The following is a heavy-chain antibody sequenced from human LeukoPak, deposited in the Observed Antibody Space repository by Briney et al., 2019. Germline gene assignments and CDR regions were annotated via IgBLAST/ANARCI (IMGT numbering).Heavy chain of an antibody. V-gene: IGHV1-18*01. CDR3: ARDSWQQLTKHDAFDI. CDR1: GYTFTSYG. J-gene: IGHJ3*02. D-gene: IGHD6-13*01. CDR2: ISAYNGNT. Sequence: ASVTVSCKASGYTFTSYGISWVRQAPGQGLEWMGWISAYNGNTNYAQKLQGRVTMTTDTSTSTAYMELRSLRSDDTAVYYCARDSWQQLTKHDAFDIWGQGTMVTVSS.